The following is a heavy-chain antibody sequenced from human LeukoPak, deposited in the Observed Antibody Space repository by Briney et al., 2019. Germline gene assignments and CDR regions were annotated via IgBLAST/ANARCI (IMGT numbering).Heavy chain of an antibody. J-gene: IGHJ5*02. CDR3: ARHIRIGYCSSTSRYETKRFDP. Sequence: SETLSLTCAVYGGSFSGYYWSWIRQPPGKGLEWIGEINHSGSTNYNPSLKSRVTISVDTSKNQFSLKLSSVTAADTAVYYCARHIRIGYCSSTSRYETKRFDPWGQGTLVTVSS. CDR1: GGSFSGYY. V-gene: IGHV4-34*01. CDR2: INHSGST. D-gene: IGHD2-2*01.